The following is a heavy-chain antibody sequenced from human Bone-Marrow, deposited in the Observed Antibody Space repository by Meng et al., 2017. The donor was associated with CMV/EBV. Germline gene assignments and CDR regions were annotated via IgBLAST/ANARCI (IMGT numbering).Heavy chain of an antibody. Sequence: ASVKVSCKTSAYTFTSYAVHWVRQAPGQRLECRGWSNTGNANTKYSQDFQGRVTISRDRSASTAYMELSCLRSEDRPVYYCARAEDYVWGSYRYDWFDPWGQGTLVTVSS. V-gene: IGHV1-3*02. CDR3: ARAEDYVWGSYRYDWFDP. CDR1: AYTFTSYA. D-gene: IGHD3-16*02. J-gene: IGHJ5*02. CDR2: SNTGNANT.